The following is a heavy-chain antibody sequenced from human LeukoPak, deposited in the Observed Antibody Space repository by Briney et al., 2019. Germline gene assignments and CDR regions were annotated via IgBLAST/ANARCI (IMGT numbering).Heavy chain of an antibody. J-gene: IGHJ4*02. D-gene: IGHD3-9*01. CDR1: GYTLTELS. CDR2: FDPEDGET. V-gene: IGHV1-24*01. CDR3: ATDTGSFDSFDY. Sequence: GASVKVSCKVSGYTLTELSMHWVRQAPGKGLEWMGGFDPEDGETIYAQKFQGRVTMTEDTSTDTAYMELSSLRSEDAAVYYCATDTGSFDSFDYWGQGTLVTVSS.